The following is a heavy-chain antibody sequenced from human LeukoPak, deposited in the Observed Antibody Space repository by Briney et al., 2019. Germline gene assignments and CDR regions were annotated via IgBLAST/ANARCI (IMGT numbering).Heavy chain of an antibody. CDR3: VTNPHATAAAGIP. D-gene: IGHD6-13*01. V-gene: IGHV3-7*01. J-gene: IGHJ4*02. CDR2: IKQDGSEK. Sequence: GGSLRLSCEASGFTLSSYWMSWVRQAPGKGLEWVANIKQDGSEKYYVDSVKGRFTISRDNAKNSLYLQMNSPRAEDTAVYYCVTNPHATAAAGIPWGQGTLVTVSS. CDR1: GFTLSSYW.